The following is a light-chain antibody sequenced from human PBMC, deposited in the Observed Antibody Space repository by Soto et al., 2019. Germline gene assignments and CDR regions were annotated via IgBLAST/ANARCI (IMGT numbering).Light chain of an antibody. V-gene: IGKV1-39*01. CDR3: QQNYITPRT. J-gene: IGKJ1*01. Sequence: DIQMTQSPSSLSASVRDRVTITCRASQSISSSLNWYQQKPGKAPKLLIYAASSLQSGVPSRFSGSGSGADFSLTTSSLQLDDFATYYWQQNYITPRTFGHGTKVEIK. CDR1: QSISSS. CDR2: AAS.